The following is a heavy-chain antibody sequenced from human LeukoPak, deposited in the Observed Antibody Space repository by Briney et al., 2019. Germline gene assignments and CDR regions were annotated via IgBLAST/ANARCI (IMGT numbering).Heavy chain of an antibody. CDR1: GYTFTGYY. CDR3: ARKGEDGDYGYYYYMDV. D-gene: IGHD4-17*01. J-gene: IGHJ6*03. V-gene: IGHV1-69*13. CDR2: IIPIFGTA. Sequence: ASVKVSCKASGYTFTGYYMHWVRQAPGQGLEWMGGIIPIFGTANYAQKFQGRVTITADESTSTAYMELSSLRSEDTAVYYCARKGEDGDYGYYYYMDVWGKGTTVTISS.